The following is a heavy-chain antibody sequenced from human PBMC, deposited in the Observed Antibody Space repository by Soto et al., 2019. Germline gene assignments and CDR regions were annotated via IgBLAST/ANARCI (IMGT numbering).Heavy chain of an antibody. J-gene: IGHJ4*02. CDR2: FDPEDGET. V-gene: IGHV1-24*01. Sequence: ASVKVSCKVSGYTLTELSMHWVRKAPGKGLEWMGGFDPEDGETIYAQKIQGRDTMTEDKSKDTAYMELGSLRSEDTTVSSYTIGSYCCGGSGYAGLNLYFDYWGQGTLVTVGS. CDR3: TIGSYCCGGSGYAGLNLYFDY. CDR1: GYTLTELS. D-gene: IGHD2-15*01.